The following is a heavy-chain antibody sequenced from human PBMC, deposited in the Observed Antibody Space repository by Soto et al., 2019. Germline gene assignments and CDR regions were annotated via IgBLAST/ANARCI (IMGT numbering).Heavy chain of an antibody. CDR1: GFTFSSYA. D-gene: IGHD3-22*01. V-gene: IGHV3-23*01. CDR3: AEVGITMIVVVYYFDY. J-gene: IGHJ4*02. CDR2: ISGSGGST. Sequence: GGSLRLSCAASGFTFSSYAMSWVRQAPGKGLEWVSAISGSGGSTYYADSVKGRFTISRDNSKNTLYLQMNSLRAEDTAVYYCAEVGITMIVVVYYFDYWGQGTLVTVSS.